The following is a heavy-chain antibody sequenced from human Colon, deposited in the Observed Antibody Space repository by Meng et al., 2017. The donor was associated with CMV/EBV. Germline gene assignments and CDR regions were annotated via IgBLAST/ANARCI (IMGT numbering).Heavy chain of an antibody. CDR2: IFHNGNT. CDR1: GYSISSGHY. Sequence: SETLSLTCSVSGYSISSGHYWGWIRQSPGRQLAWLGSIFHNGNTYYNPSLKNRLMISVDTSENQFSLKLTSVTAADTAKYYCARDAVSALALHWFDAWGQGILVTVSS. V-gene: IGHV4-38-2*02. D-gene: IGHD3/OR15-3a*01. J-gene: IGHJ5*02. CDR3: ARDAVSALALHWFDA.